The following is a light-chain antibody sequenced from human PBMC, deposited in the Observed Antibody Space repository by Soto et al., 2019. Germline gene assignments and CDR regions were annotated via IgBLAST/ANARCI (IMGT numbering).Light chain of an antibody. Sequence: QSALTQPASVSGSPGQSITISCTGTSSDVGGYNYVSWYQQQPGKVPKLMIYEVSNRPSGVSNRFSGSKSGNTASLTISGLQAEDEADYYCSSYTTSSNPGVFGVGNKLTVL. V-gene: IGLV2-14*01. CDR2: EVS. J-gene: IGLJ2*01. CDR3: SSYTTSSNPGV. CDR1: SSDVGGYNY.